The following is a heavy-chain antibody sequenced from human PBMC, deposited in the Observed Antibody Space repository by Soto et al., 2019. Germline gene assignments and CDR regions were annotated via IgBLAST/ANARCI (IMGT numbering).Heavy chain of an antibody. V-gene: IGHV3-53*01. CDR2: INSGGST. D-gene: IGHD3-22*01. CDR1: GFTVSSNY. Sequence: EVQLGESGGGLIQPGGSLRLSCAAAGFTVSSNYMSWVRQAPVKGLEWVSVINSGGSTYYADSVKGRFTISRDNSKNTLYLQMNSLRAEDTAVYYCARDRVESGYPEYFQHWGQGPLVTASS. J-gene: IGHJ1*01. CDR3: ARDRVESGYPEYFQH.